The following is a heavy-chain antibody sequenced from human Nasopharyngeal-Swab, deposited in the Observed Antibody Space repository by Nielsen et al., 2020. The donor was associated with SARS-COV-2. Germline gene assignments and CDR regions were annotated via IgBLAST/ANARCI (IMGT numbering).Heavy chain of an antibody. CDR1: GFTFSSYA. CDR3: AKDRDSGDDSDDYYHYYGMDV. CDR2: ISGSDHTT. Sequence: GESLKISCAASGFTFSSYAISWVRQAPGKGLEWVSVISGSDHTTYYADSVKGRFTISRDNSKNTVNPQMNSLRVEDTAIYYCAKDRDSGDDSDDYYHYYGMDVWGQGTTVTVFS. V-gene: IGHV3-23*01. J-gene: IGHJ6*02. D-gene: IGHD5-12*01.